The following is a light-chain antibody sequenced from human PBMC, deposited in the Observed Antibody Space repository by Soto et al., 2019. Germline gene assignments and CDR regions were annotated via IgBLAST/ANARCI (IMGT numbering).Light chain of an antibody. CDR2: DAS. CDR1: QSISSW. Sequence: DIQMTQSPSTLSASVGDRVTITCRASQSISSWLAWYQQKPGKAPKLLIYDASSLESGVPSRFSGSGSVTEVTLTMSSRQPDDFATYYCQQYNSYLYTFGQGTKLEIK. V-gene: IGKV1-5*01. CDR3: QQYNSYLYT. J-gene: IGKJ2*01.